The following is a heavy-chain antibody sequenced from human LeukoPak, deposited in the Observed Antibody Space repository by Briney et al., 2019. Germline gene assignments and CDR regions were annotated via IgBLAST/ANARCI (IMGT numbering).Heavy chain of an antibody. Sequence: GGPLRLSCAASGFTFSSYSMNWVRQASGKGLEWVGRIRSKANGYATAYAASVKGRFTISRDDSKNTAYLQMNSLKTEDTAVYYCFQYSSSPRDYWGQGTLVTVSS. D-gene: IGHD6-6*01. J-gene: IGHJ4*02. CDR1: GFTFSSYS. CDR3: FQYSSSPRDY. CDR2: IRSKANGYAT. V-gene: IGHV3-73*01.